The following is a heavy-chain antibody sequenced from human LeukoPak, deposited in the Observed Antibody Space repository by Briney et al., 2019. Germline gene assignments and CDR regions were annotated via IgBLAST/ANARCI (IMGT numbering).Heavy chain of an antibody. CDR1: GFTFSSYG. Sequence: PGGSLRLSCAASGFTFSSYGMHWVRQAPGKGLEWVAFIRSDGTNKYYADSVKGRFTISRDNSKNTLYLQMNRLRVEDTAMYYCARDWNYGVDSWGQGTLVTVSS. V-gene: IGHV3-30*02. D-gene: IGHD4/OR15-4a*01. J-gene: IGHJ4*02. CDR2: IRSDGTNK. CDR3: ARDWNYGVDS.